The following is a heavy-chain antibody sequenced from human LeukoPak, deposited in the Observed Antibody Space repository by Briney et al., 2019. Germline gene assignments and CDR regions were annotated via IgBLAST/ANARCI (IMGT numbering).Heavy chain of an antibody. J-gene: IGHJ4*02. V-gene: IGHV3-30*16. Sequence: GGSLRLSCAASGFTFSSYAMHWVRQAPGKGLEWVAVISYDGSNKYYADSVKGRFTISRDNSKNTLYLQMNSLRAEDAAVCYCASGGNPRYYWGQGTLVTVYS. CDR3: ASGGNPRYY. D-gene: IGHD4-23*01. CDR1: GFTFSSYA. CDR2: ISYDGSNK.